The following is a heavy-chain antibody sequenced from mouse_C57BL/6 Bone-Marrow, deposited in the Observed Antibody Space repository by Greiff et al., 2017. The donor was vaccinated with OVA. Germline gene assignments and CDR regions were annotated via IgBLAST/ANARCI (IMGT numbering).Heavy chain of an antibody. J-gene: IGHJ1*03. CDR1: GFTFSDYG. Sequence: EVKLMESGGGLVKPGGSLKLSCAASGFTFSDYGMHWVRQAPEKGLEWVAYISSGSSTIYYADTVKGRFTISRDNAKNTLFLQMTSLRSEDTAMYYCARNYYGINWYFDVWGTGTTVTVSS. D-gene: IGHD1-1*01. CDR3: ARNYYGINWYFDV. V-gene: IGHV5-17*01. CDR2: ISSGSSTI.